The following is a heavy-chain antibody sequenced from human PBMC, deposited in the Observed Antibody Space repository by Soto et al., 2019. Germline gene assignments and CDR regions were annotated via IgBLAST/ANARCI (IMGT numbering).Heavy chain of an antibody. D-gene: IGHD3-9*01. J-gene: IGHJ3*02. V-gene: IGHV1-3*01. Sequence: AASVKVSCKASGYTFTSYAMHWVRQAPGQRLEWMGWINAGNGNTKYSQKFQGRVTITRDTSASTAYMELSSLRSEDTAVYYCAKNILTGTAYAGAAFDIWGQGTMVTVSS. CDR2: INAGNGNT. CDR3: AKNILTGTAYAGAAFDI. CDR1: GYTFTSYA.